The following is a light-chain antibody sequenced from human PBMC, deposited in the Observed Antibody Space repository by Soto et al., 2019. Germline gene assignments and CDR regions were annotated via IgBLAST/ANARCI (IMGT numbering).Light chain of an antibody. J-gene: IGKJ3*01. CDR3: QQSYSTPFT. CDR2: AAS. CDR1: QSISSY. V-gene: IGKV1-39*01. Sequence: DIQMTQSPSSLSASVGDRVTITCRASQSISSYLNWYQQKPGKAPKLLIYAASSVQSGVPSRFSGSGSGTDFTLTSSSLQPEDFATYYCQQSYSTPFTFGPGNKVDI.